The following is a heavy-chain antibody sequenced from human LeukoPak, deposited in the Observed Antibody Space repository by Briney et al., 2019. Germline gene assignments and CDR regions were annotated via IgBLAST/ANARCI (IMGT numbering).Heavy chain of an antibody. D-gene: IGHD3-22*01. CDR3: ARELNYYDSSGYYPPYYYYYYYMDV. V-gene: IGHV4-39*07. J-gene: IGHJ6*03. CDR1: GGSISTSNYY. CDR2: IFYSGST. Sequence: SETLSLTCTVSGGSISTSNYYWGWIRQPPGKGLEWIGNIFYSGSTYYSPSLKSRVTISLDTSRNQFSLKLSSVTAADTAVYYCARELNYYDSSGYYPPYYYYYYYMDVWGKGTTVTVSS.